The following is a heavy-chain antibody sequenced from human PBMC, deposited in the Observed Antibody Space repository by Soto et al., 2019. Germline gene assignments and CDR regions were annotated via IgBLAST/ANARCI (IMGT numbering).Heavy chain of an antibody. CDR2: INPNSGGT. Sequence: ASVKVSCKASGYTFTGHYMHWVRQAPGQGLEWMGWINPNSGGTNYAQKFQGWVTMTRDTSISTAYMELSRLRSDDTAVYYCARGYYDFPSHYGMDVWGQGTTVTVSS. D-gene: IGHD3-3*01. V-gene: IGHV1-2*04. J-gene: IGHJ6*02. CDR3: ARGYYDFPSHYGMDV. CDR1: GYTFTGHY.